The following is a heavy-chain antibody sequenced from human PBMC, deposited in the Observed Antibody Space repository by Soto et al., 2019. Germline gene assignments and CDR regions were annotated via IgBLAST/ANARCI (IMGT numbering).Heavy chain of an antibody. CDR2: ISPDGSST. CDR3: VRGTSDWYGIDY. V-gene: IGHV3-74*01. Sequence: EVQLVESGGGLVQPGGSLRLSCAASGFTFSHYWMHWVRQPSGKGLLWVSRISPDGSSTNYAGSVEGLFTVSRDNAENTLYLQLNSLRHDDTAEYYCVRGTSDWYGIDYWGQGTLVTVSS. D-gene: IGHD3-9*01. J-gene: IGHJ4*02. CDR1: GFTFSHYW.